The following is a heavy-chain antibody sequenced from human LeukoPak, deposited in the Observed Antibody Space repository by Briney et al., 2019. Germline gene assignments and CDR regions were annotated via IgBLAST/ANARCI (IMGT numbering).Heavy chain of an antibody. J-gene: IGHJ5*01. Sequence: GGSLRLSCAASGFTFSSYWMNWVRQAPGKGLEWVANIKQDGTEKFYVDSVKGRFTISRDNAKNSLYLQMNSLRAEDTAVYYCAKEGAYTIITYDSWGQGTLVAVSS. CDR1: GFTFSSYW. CDR3: AKEGAYTIITYDS. CDR2: IKQDGTEK. D-gene: IGHD3-10*01. V-gene: IGHV3-7*01.